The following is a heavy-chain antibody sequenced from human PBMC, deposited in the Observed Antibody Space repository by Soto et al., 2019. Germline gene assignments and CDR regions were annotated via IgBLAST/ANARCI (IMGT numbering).Heavy chain of an antibody. V-gene: IGHV1-69*13. D-gene: IGHD2-15*01. CDR1: GGTFSSYT. CDR2: IIPLYGTT. Sequence: ASVKVSCKASGGTFSSYTFSWVRQAPGQGLEWMGGIIPLYGTTNYAQNFQARLTITADESTSTAYMELSSLTSDDTAVYYCARDLGGCSAGSCRYNRLDPWGQGTVVTVSS. CDR3: ARDLGGCSAGSCRYNRLDP. J-gene: IGHJ5*02.